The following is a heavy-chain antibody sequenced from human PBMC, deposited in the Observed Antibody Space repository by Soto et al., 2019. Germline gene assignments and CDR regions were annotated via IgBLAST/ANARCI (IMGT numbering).Heavy chain of an antibody. Sequence: ASVKVSCKASGGTFSSYAISWVRQAPGQGLEWMGGIIPIFGTANYAQKFQGRVTITADESTSTAYMELSSLRSEDTAVYYCARARREVLWPKSGNYYYYYGMDVWGQGTTVIVSS. D-gene: IGHD3-10*01. CDR1: GGTFSSYA. CDR2: IIPIFGTA. CDR3: ARARREVLWPKSGNYYYYYGMDV. V-gene: IGHV1-69*13. J-gene: IGHJ6*02.